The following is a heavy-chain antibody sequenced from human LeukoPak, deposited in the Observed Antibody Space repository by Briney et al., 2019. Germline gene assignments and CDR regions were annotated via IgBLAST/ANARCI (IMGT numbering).Heavy chain of an antibody. Sequence: GGSLRLSCAASGFTFSSYAMSWVRQAPGKGLEWVSAISGSGGSTYYADSVKGRVTISRDNSKNTLYLQMNSLRAEDTAVYYCARAQWLDSAIDYWGQGTLVTVSS. J-gene: IGHJ4*02. CDR3: ARAQWLDSAIDY. V-gene: IGHV3-23*01. CDR1: GFTFSSYA. CDR2: ISGSGGST. D-gene: IGHD6-19*01.